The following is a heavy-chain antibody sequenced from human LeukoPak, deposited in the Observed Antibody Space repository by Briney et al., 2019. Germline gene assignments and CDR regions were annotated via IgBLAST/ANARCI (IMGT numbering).Heavy chain of an antibody. J-gene: IGHJ6*02. D-gene: IGHD6-13*01. V-gene: IGHV3-33*01. CDR2: IWYDGSNK. CDR1: GFTFSSYG. CDR3: AITLRSSWSYGMDV. Sequence: PGGSLRLSCAASGFTFSSYGMHWVRQAPGKGLEWVAVIWYDGSNKYYADSVKGRFTISRDNSKNTLYLQMNSLRAEDTAVYYCAITLRSSWSYGMDVWGQGTTVTVSS.